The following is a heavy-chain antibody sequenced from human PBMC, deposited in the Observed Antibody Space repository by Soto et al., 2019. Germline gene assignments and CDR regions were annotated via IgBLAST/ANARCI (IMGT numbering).Heavy chain of an antibody. J-gene: IGHJ4*02. D-gene: IGHD6-19*01. V-gene: IGHV4-59*01. CDR2: ISYSGSP. Sequence: QVQLQESGPGLVKPSETLSLTCTVSGGSISGYYWSWIRQSPGKGLEWIGYISYSGSPNYNPSLTSRVTISVDTSQNQFSLKLSTVTAADTAVYYCARAGRSSSKTVFDYWGQGTLVTVSS. CDR3: ARAGRSSSKTVFDY. CDR1: GGSISGYY.